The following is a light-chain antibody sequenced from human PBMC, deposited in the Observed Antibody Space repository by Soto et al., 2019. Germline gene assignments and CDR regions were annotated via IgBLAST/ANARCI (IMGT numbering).Light chain of an antibody. J-gene: IGLJ3*02. CDR3: CSYVGGWV. Sequence: QSVLTQPASVSGSPGQSITISCTGTSSDIGSYNYVAWYQQFPGKTPKLMIFDVSERPSGVPDRFSGSKSGNTASLTISGLRAEDEADYFCCSYVGGWVFGGGTKLTVL. V-gene: IGLV2-11*01. CDR1: SSDIGSYNY. CDR2: DVS.